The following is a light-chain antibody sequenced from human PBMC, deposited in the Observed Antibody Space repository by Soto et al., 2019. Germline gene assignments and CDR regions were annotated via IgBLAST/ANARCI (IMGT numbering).Light chain of an antibody. CDR2: EVS. Sequence: QSALTQPASVSGSPGQSITISCTGTSSDVGGYNYVSWYQQHPGKPPKLMISEVSNRPSGVSNRFSGSKSGNTDSLTISGLQAEDEADYYCSSYTSISTVFGGGTKVTVL. J-gene: IGLJ2*01. CDR1: SSDVGGYNY. V-gene: IGLV2-14*01. CDR3: SSYTSISTV.